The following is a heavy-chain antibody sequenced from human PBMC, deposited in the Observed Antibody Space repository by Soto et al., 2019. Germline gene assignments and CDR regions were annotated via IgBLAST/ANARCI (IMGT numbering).Heavy chain of an antibody. D-gene: IGHD6-19*01. CDR1: GFTFSSYS. J-gene: IGHJ4*02. V-gene: IGHV3-21*01. Sequence: EVQLVESGGGLVKPGGSLRLSCAASGFTFSSYSMNWVRQAPGKGLEWVSSISSSSSYIYYADSVKGRFTISRDNAKNSLYLQMNSLRAEDTAVYYCARDFRTVAGTGFDYWGQGTLVTVSS. CDR2: ISSSSSYI. CDR3: ARDFRTVAGTGFDY.